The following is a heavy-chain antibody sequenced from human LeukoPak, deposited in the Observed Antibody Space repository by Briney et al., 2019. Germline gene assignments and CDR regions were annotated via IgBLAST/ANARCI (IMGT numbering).Heavy chain of an antibody. D-gene: IGHD4-17*01. J-gene: IGHJ4*02. V-gene: IGHV1-46*01. CDR1: GYIFTSYY. CDR2: INSSGGST. Sequence: GASVKVSCKASGYIFTSYYMHWVRRAPGQGLEWMGMINSSGGSTSCAQKFQGRVTMTGDTSTSTIYMELRSLRSEDTAVYYCAAAAVYGDYVFDYWGQGTLVTVSS. CDR3: AAAAVYGDYVFDY.